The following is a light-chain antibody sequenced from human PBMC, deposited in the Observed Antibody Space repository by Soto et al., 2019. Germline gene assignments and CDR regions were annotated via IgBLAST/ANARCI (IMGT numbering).Light chain of an antibody. Sequence: DIVMTQTPGSLPVTPVEPASSSFISSDSLLHSNGYIYLDWFLQKPGQSPQLLIYTVSYRASGVPDRFSGSGSGTDFTLTISRLEPEDFAAYYCQQYGSSPRTFGQGTKVDIK. V-gene: IGKV2-28*01. CDR2: TVS. CDR3: QQYGSSPRT. J-gene: IGKJ1*01. CDR1: DSLLHSNGYIY.